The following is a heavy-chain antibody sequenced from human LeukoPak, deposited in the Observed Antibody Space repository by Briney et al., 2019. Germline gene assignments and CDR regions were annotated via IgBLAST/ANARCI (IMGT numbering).Heavy chain of an antibody. J-gene: IGHJ3*02. CDR2: IYYSGST. Sequence: SETLSLTCTVSGGSISSGDYYWSWIRQPPGKGLEWIGYIYYSGSTYYNPSLKSRVTISVDTSKNQFSLKLSSVTAADTAVYYCASAGSTDAFDIWGQGTMVTVSS. CDR3: ASAGSTDAFDI. V-gene: IGHV4-30-4*01. CDR1: GGSISSGDYY. D-gene: IGHD5/OR15-5a*01.